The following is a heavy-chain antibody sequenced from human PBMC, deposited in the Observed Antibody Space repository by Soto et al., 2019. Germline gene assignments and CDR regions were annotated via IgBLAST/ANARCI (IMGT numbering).Heavy chain of an antibody. CDR3: ATEARGSGGQQLVLVFDY. V-gene: IGHV1-24*01. CDR1: GYTLTELS. CDR2: FDPEDGET. J-gene: IGHJ4*02. D-gene: IGHD6-13*01. Sequence: GASVKVSCKVSGYTLTELSMHWVRQAPGKGLEWMGGFDPEDGETIYAQKFQGRVTMTEDTSTDTAYMELSSLRSEDTAVYYCATEARGSGGQQLVLVFDYWGQGTLVTVSS.